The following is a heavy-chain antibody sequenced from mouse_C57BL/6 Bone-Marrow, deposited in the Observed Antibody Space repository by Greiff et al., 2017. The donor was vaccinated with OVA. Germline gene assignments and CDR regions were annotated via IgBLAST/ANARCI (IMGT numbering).Heavy chain of an antibody. J-gene: IGHJ3*01. D-gene: IGHD2-4*01. CDR2: IYPGSGST. CDR3: ANYDYDRGAWFAY. CDR1: GYTFTSYW. Sequence: VQLQQPGAELVKPGASVKMSCKASGYTFTSYWITWVKQRPGQGLEWIGDIYPGSGSTNYNEKFKSKATLTVDTSSSTAYMQLSSLTSEDSAVYDCANYDYDRGAWFAYWGQGTLVTVSA. V-gene: IGHV1-55*01.